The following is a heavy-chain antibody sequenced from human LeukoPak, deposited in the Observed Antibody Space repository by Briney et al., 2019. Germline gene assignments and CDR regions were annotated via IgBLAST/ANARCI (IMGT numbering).Heavy chain of an antibody. J-gene: IGHJ4*02. V-gene: IGHV1-69*05. CDR2: IIPIFGTA. D-gene: IGHD6-19*01. CDR3: ARSDSSGSDY. CDR1: GGTFSSYA. Sequence: GSSVKVSCKASGGTFSSYAVSWVRQAPGQGLEWMGRIIPIFGTANYAQKFQGRVTITTDESTSTAYMELSSLRSEDTAVYYCARSDSSGSDYWGQGTLVTVSS.